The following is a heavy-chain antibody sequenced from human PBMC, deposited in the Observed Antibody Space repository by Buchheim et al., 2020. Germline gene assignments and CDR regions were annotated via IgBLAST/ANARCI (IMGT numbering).Heavy chain of an antibody. J-gene: IGHJ6*02. Sequence: EVQLVESGGGLVQPGGSLRLSCAASGFTFSSYSMNWVRQAPGKGLEWVSYISSSSSTIYYADSVKGRFTISRDNAKNSPYLQMNSLRAEDTAVYYCAREGYYDSSGYYTEGHTMDVWGQGTT. CDR2: ISSSSSTI. CDR1: GFTFSSYS. CDR3: AREGYYDSSGYYTEGHTMDV. V-gene: IGHV3-48*01. D-gene: IGHD3-22*01.